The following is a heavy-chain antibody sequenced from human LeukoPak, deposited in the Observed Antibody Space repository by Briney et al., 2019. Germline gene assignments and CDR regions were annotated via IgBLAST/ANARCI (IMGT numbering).Heavy chain of an antibody. CDR2: VNHSGST. V-gene: IGHV4-34*01. J-gene: IGHJ6*02. CDR1: GGSFSGYY. D-gene: IGHD2-15*01. CDR3: ARGLVVVVAATRGMDV. Sequence: SETLSLTCAVYGGSFSGYYWTWIRQPPGKGLEWIGEVNHSGSTSYNPSLKSRVTISVDTSKNQFSLKLSSVTAADTGVYYCARGLVVVVAATRGMDVWGQGTTVTVSS.